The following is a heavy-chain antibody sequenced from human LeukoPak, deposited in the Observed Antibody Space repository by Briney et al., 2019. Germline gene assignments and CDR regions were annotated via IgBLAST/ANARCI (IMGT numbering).Heavy chain of an antibody. D-gene: IGHD4-17*01. CDR2: IYTSGST. J-gene: IGHJ3*02. CDR3: ARRVSPNDYGDYVGAFDI. V-gene: IGHV4-4*07. Sequence: SETLSLTCTVSGGSISSYYWSWIRQPAGKGLEWIGRIYTSGSTNYNPSLKSRVTMSVDTSKNQFSLQLNSVTPEDTAVYYCARRVSPNDYGDYVGAFDIWGQGTMVTVSS. CDR1: GGSISSYY.